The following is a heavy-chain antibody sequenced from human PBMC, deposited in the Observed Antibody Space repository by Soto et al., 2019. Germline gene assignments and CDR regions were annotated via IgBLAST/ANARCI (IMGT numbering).Heavy chain of an antibody. CDR2: IYYSGST. D-gene: IGHD6-19*01. V-gene: IGHV4-59*01. CDR1: GGSISSYY. Sequence: SETLSLTCTVSGGSISSYYWSWIRQPPGKGLEWIGYIYYSGSTNYSPSLKGRVSISADTSRNQFSLKVTSVTAADTAVYYCARGWDANSWGQGALVTVSS. J-gene: IGHJ4*02. CDR3: ARGWDANS.